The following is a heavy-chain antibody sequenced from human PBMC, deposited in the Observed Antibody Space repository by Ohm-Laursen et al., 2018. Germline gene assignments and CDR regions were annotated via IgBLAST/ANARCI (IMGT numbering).Heavy chain of an antibody. D-gene: IGHD3-16*01. Sequence: SLRLSCSASGFTFSTYPMHWVRQGPGKGVVWVSRADSGGSATSYADSVKGRFTISRDNAKNTLYLQMNSLRAEDTAVYYCARGSLNGLDVWGQETTVTVSS. V-gene: IGHV3-74*01. CDR2: ADSGGSAT. J-gene: IGHJ6*02. CDR1: GFTFSTYP. CDR3: ARGSLNGLDV.